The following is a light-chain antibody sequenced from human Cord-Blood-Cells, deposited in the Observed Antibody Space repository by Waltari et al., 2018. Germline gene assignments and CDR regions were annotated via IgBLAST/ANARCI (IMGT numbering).Light chain of an antibody. Sequence: QSALTQPRSVSGSPGQSVTISCTGNSSDVGGYNYVSWYQQHPGTAPKLMIYDVSKRPSGGPDRFSGAKAGEPASLTISGLEAEDEADYCGCSYAGRYTYVFGTGTKVTVL. V-gene: IGLV2-11*01. CDR3: CSYAGRYTYV. CDR1: SSDVGGYNY. CDR2: DVS. J-gene: IGLJ1*01.